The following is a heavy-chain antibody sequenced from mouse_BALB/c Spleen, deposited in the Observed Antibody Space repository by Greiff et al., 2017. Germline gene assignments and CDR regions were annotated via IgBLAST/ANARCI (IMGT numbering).Heavy chain of an antibody. D-gene: IGHD2-14*01. V-gene: IGHV5-6-2*01. Sequence: EVQVVESGGGLVKLGGSLKLSCAASGFTFSSYYMSWVRQTPEKRLELVAAINSNGGSTYYPDTVKGRFTISRDNAKNTLYLQMSSLKSEDTALYDCARGRYYRYAMDYWGQGTSVTVSS. CDR1: GFTFSSYY. J-gene: IGHJ4*01. CDR3: ARGRYYRYAMDY. CDR2: INSNGGST.